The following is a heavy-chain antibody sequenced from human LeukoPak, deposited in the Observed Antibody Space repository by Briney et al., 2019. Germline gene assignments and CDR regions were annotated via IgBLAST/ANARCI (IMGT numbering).Heavy chain of an antibody. D-gene: IGHD6-13*01. CDR3: ARRYSSSFDY. CDR1: GGSISSYY. Sequence: SETLSLTCTVSGGSISSYYWSWIRQPPGKGLEWIGYIYYSGSTNYNPSLKSRATISVDTSKNQFSLKLSSVTAADTAVYYCARRYSSSFDYWGQGTLVTVSS. CDR2: IYYSGST. V-gene: IGHV4-59*08. J-gene: IGHJ4*02.